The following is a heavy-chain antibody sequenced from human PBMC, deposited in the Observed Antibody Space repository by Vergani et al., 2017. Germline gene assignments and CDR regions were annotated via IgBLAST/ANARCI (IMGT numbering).Heavy chain of an antibody. V-gene: IGHV3-9*01. CDR2: ISWNSGSI. CDR3: AKDIGPRYGPNIFDI. CDR1: GFTFDDYA. J-gene: IGHJ3*02. Sequence: EVQLVESGGGLVQPGRSLRLSCAASGFTFDDYAMHWVRQAPGKGLEWVSGISWNSGSIGYADSVKGRFTISRDNAKNSLYLQMNSLRAEDTALYYCAKDIGPRYGPNIFDIWGQGTMVTVSS. D-gene: IGHD4-17*01.